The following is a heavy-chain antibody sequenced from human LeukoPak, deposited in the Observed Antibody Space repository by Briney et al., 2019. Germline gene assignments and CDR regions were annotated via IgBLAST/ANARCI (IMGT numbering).Heavy chain of an antibody. J-gene: IGHJ4*02. CDR2: ITSSSTTI. D-gene: IGHD5-18*01. CDR1: GFTFTNYN. CDR3: ARGYTSMGRTFDY. V-gene: IGHV3-48*02. Sequence: GGSLRLSCAASGFTFTNYNMNWVRQAPGKGLEWVSYITSSSTTIYYADSVKGRFTISRDNAKNSLHLQMNSLGDEDTAVYYCARGYTSMGRTFDYWGQGTLVTVSS.